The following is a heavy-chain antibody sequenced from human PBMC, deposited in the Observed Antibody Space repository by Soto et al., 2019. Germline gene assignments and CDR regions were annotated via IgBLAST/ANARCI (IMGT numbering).Heavy chain of an antibody. V-gene: IGHV4-59*01. D-gene: IGHD2-15*01. CDR1: GGSISSYY. CDR2: IYYSGST. J-gene: IGHJ5*02. CDR3: ARDRGVVAATWFDP. Sequence: PSETLSLTCTVSGGSISSYYWSWIRQPPGKGLEWIGYIYYSGSTNYNPSLKSRVTISVDTSKSQFSLKLSSVTAADTAVYYCARDRGVVAATWFDPWGQGTLVTVSS.